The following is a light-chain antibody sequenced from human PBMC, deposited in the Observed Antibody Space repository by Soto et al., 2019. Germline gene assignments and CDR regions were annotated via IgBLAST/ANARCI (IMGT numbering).Light chain of an antibody. CDR2: EVS. CDR1: SSDVGSYNR. J-gene: IGLJ1*01. V-gene: IGLV2-18*02. CDR3: SSYTSSSTYV. Sequence: QSALTQPPSVSGSPGQSVAISCTETSSDVGSYNRVSWYQQPPGTAPKVMIYEVSNRPSGVPDRFSGSKSGNTASLTISGLQAEDEADYYCSSYTSSSTYVVGTGTKVTVL.